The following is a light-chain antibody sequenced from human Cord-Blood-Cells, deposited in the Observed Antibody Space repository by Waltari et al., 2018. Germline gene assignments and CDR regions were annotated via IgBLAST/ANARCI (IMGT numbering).Light chain of an antibody. Sequence: QSALTQPASVSGSPGQSITIPCTGTSSDVGGYNYVSWYQQHPGKAPKLMIYDVSNRPSGVSNRLSGSKSGNTASLTISGLQAEDEADYYCSSYTSSSTVVFGGGTKLTVL. J-gene: IGLJ2*01. CDR2: DVS. V-gene: IGLV2-14*01. CDR1: SSDVGGYNY. CDR3: SSYTSSSTVV.